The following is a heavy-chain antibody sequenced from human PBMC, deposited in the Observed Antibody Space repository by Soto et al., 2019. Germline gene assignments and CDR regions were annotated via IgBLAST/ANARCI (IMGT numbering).Heavy chain of an antibody. Sequence: PGGSLRLSCAASGFTFSSYGMHWVRQAPGKGLEWVAVISYDGSNKYYADSVKGRFTISRDNSKNTLYLQMNSLRAEDTAVYYCAKVGSLGYCSGGSCYTPYYFDYWGQGTLVTVSS. V-gene: IGHV3-30*18. J-gene: IGHJ4*02. D-gene: IGHD2-15*01. CDR1: GFTFSSYG. CDR2: ISYDGSNK. CDR3: AKVGSLGYCSGGSCYTPYYFDY.